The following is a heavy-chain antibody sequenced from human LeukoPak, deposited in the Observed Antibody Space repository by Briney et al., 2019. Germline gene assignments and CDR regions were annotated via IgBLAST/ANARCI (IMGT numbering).Heavy chain of an antibody. Sequence: SETLSLTCTVSGGSISSYYVNWIRQSAGKGLEWIGRIFTSETTNYNPSLKSRVTMSVDRSKNRFSLNLSSVTAADTAVYYCARDPYYFESSGLHDVFDIWGQGTMVTVSS. V-gene: IGHV4-4*07. CDR1: GGSISSYY. CDR3: ARDPYYFESSGLHDVFDI. J-gene: IGHJ3*02. D-gene: IGHD3-22*01. CDR2: IFTSETT.